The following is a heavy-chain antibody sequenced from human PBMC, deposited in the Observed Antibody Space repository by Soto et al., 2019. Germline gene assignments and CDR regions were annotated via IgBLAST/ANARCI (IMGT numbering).Heavy chain of an antibody. J-gene: IGHJ6*02. Sequence: QVQLVQSGAEVKKPGASVKVSCKASGYTFTSYDINWVRQATGQGLEWMGWMNPNSGNTGYAQKFQGRVTMTRNTSISTAYMELSSLRSEDTAVHYCARNPKKRDFWSGLPSRYYYYYGMDVWGQGTTVTVSS. CDR1: GYTFTSYD. V-gene: IGHV1-8*01. CDR3: ARNPKKRDFWSGLPSRYYYYYGMDV. D-gene: IGHD3-3*01. CDR2: MNPNSGNT.